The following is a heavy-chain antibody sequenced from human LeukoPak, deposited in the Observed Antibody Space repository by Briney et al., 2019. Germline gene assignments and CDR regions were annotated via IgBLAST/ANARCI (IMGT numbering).Heavy chain of an antibody. V-gene: IGHV5-51*01. Sequence: GESLKISCKGSGYRFTNYWIGWVRQMPGKGLEWMGIIYPGDSVTRYSPSFQGQVTISADRSISTAYLQWSSLKASDTAIYYCASQRQGAYYDSTGYPNDAFDIWGQGTMVTVSS. J-gene: IGHJ3*02. CDR2: IYPGDSVT. D-gene: IGHD3-22*01. CDR3: ASQRQGAYYDSTGYPNDAFDI. CDR1: GYRFTNYW.